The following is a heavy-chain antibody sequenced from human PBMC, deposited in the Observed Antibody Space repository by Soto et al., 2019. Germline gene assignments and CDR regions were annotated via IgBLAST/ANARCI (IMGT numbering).Heavy chain of an antibody. CDR1: GYMVTSYD. CDR2: MNPNSGNT. V-gene: IGHV1-8*01. CDR3: ARIPSYDTSGPLDYYYGMDV. Sequence: QVQLVQSGAEVKKPGASVTVSCTASGYMVTSYDIGWVRQATGQGLEWMGWMNPNSGNTGYAQNFQGRVTMTSHTSMGTAYMELSSLRSDDTAVYYCARIPSYDTSGPLDYYYGMDVWGQGTTVTVSS. D-gene: IGHD3-22*01. J-gene: IGHJ6*02.